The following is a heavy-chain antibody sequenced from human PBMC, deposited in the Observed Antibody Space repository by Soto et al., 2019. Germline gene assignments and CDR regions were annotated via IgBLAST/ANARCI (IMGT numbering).Heavy chain of an antibody. V-gene: IGHV4-59*01. CDR1: GGSISSYY. Sequence: SETLSLTCTVSGGSISSYYWSWIRQPPGKGLEWIGYMYYSGSTNYNPSLKSRVTISVDTSKHQFSLKLSSVTAADTAVYYCGGKNYDSSGYFDYWGQGTLVTVSS. J-gene: IGHJ4*02. CDR2: MYYSGST. D-gene: IGHD3-22*01. CDR3: GGKNYDSSGYFDY.